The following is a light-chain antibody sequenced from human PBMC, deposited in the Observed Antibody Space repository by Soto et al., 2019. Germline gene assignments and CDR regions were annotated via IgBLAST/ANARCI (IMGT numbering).Light chain of an antibody. CDR2: HTS. CDR1: QSVSTY. Sequence: EIVLTQSPATLSLSPGERATLSCRASQSVSTYLAWYQQKPGQAPRLLIYHTSNRAAGIPARFSGSGSGTDFTLTISSLEPEDFAVYHCQQRDNWPTTWTFGQGTKVDIK. CDR3: QQRDNWPTTWT. V-gene: IGKV3-11*01. J-gene: IGKJ1*01.